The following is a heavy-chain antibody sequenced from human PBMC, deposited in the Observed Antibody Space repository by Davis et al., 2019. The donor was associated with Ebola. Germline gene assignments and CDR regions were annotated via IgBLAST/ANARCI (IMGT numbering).Heavy chain of an antibody. V-gene: IGHV4-39*01. Sequence: MPSETLSLTCTVSGGSISSSSYYWGWIRQPPGKGLEWIGSIYYSGSTYYNPSLKSRVTISVDTSKNQFSLKLSSVTAADTAVYYCARVRLLYWWCMDVWGQGTTVTVSS. D-gene: IGHD2-8*02. CDR2: IYYSGST. J-gene: IGHJ6*02. CDR3: ARVRLLYWWCMDV. CDR1: GGSISSSSYY.